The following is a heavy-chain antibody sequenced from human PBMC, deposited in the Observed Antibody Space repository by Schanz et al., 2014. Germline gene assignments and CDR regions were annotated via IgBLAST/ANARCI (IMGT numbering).Heavy chain of an antibody. CDR1: GYTFTSHG. CDR2: INLSGGST. V-gene: IGHV1-46*01. CDR3: ARLGTGMAVAGSVIDSYYYYMDV. J-gene: IGHJ6*03. Sequence: QVQLVQSGAEVKKPGASVKVSCKASGYTFTSHGISWVRQAPGQGLEWMGIINLSGGSTNNAQKFQGRLTMTRDTSTSTVYMELSSLRSEDTAVYYCARLGTGMAVAGSVIDSYYYYMDVWGEGTTVTVSS. D-gene: IGHD6-19*01.